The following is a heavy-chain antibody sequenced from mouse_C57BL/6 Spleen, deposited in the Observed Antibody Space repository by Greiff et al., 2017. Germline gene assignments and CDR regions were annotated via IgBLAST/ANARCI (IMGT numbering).Heavy chain of an antibody. Sequence: VQLQQPGAELVKPGASVKLSCKASGYTFTSYWMHWVKQRPGRGLEWIGRIDPNSGGTKYNEKFKSKATLTVDKPSSTAYMQLSSLTSEDSAVYYWASPYEYDEGNWYFDVWGTGTTVTVSS. CDR3: ASPYEYDEGNWYFDV. CDR1: GYTFTSYW. D-gene: IGHD2-4*01. J-gene: IGHJ1*03. V-gene: IGHV1-72*01. CDR2: IDPNSGGT.